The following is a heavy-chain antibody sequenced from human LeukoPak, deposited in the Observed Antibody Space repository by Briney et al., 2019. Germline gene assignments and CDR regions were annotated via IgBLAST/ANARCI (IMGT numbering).Heavy chain of an antibody. D-gene: IGHD6-13*01. V-gene: IGHV6-1*01. CDR3: ARDSIAASGTKGFDS. CDR1: GDSVSSDSAV. CDR2: TYYRSKWYN. Sequence: PSQTLSLTCAISGDSVSSDSAVWNWIRQSPSRGPEWLGRTYYRSKWYNDYAVSVKSRISIRPDTSKNHFSLQLNSVTPEDTAVHYCARDSIAASGTKGFDSWGQGTLVTVSS. J-gene: IGHJ4*02.